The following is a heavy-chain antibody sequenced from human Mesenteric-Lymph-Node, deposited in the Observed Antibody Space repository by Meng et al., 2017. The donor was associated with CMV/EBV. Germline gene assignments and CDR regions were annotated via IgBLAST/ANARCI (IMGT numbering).Heavy chain of an antibody. CDR1: GFTFNNYP. CDR3: ARDIGLDGDY. D-gene: IGHD1-1*01. J-gene: IGHJ4*02. V-gene: IGHV3-30*04. CDR2: IGYDGVFK. Sequence: GESLKISCAASGFTFNNYPMHWIRQAPGKGLEWVAVIGYDGVFKFHADPVKGRFTISRDNSKNTLYLQMNSLRAEDTAVYYCARDIGLDGDYWGQGTLVTVSS.